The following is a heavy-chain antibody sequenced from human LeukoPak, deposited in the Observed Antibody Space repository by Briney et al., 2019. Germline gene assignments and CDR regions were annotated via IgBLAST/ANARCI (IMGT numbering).Heavy chain of an antibody. V-gene: IGHV3-48*04. CDR2: IGSAI. J-gene: IGHJ4*02. D-gene: IGHD6-13*01. CDR3: ARGRGSTGRDYFDY. Sequence: GGSLRLSCVASGFTFSDFSLNWVRQAPGKGLEWISYIGSAIYYADSVKGRFTISRDNAKNSLYLQMNSLRAEDTAVYYCARGRGSTGRDYFDYWGQGTLVTVSS. CDR1: GFTFSDFS.